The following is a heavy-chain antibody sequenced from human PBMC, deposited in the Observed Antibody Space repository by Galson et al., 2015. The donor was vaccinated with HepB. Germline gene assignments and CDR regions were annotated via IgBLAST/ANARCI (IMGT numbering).Heavy chain of an antibody. V-gene: IGHV3-21*01. D-gene: IGHD4-17*01. J-gene: IGHJ4*02. CDR1: DFTFTTYT. CDR2: ISGNTDYI. Sequence: SLRLSCAASDFTFTTYTMNWVRQAPGKGLEWVSSISGNTDYIYYADSLKGRFTISRDNAKNSLYLQMNSLRAEDTAVYYCARDNSDYGDYKYVFDYWGQGTLVTVSS. CDR3: ARDNSDYGDYKYVFDY.